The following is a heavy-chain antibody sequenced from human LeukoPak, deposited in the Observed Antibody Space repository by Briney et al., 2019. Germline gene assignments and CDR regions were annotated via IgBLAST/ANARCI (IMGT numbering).Heavy chain of an antibody. J-gene: IGHJ4*02. Sequence: ASVKVSCKASGYTFTSYGISWVRQAPGQGLEWMGWISAYNGNTNYAQKLQGRVTMTTDTSTSTAYMELSSLRSDDTAVYYCARDQHEIVVVPAAVDFDYWGQGTLVTVSS. CDR2: ISAYNGNT. CDR1: GYTFTSYG. D-gene: IGHD2-2*01. V-gene: IGHV1-18*01. CDR3: ARDQHEIVVVPAAVDFDY.